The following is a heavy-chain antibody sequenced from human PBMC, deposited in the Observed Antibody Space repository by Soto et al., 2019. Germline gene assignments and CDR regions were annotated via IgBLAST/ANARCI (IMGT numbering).Heavy chain of an antibody. J-gene: IGHJ4*02. CDR1: GFTFSSNV. V-gene: IGHV3-23*01. CDR2: INGNGDNT. D-gene: IGHD3-3*01. Sequence: PGGSLRLSCAASGFTFSSNVMSWVRQAPGKGLEWVSAINGNGDNTYYADSVKGRFSISRDNSKNTLYLQMNSLRAEDTAIYYCAKGAYYDFWSGYSAFDCWGQGTLVTVSS. CDR3: AKGAYYDFWSGYSAFDC.